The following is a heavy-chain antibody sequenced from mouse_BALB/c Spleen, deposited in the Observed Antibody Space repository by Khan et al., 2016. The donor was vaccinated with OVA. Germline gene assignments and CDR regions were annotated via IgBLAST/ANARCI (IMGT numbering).Heavy chain of an antibody. J-gene: IGHJ2*01. Sequence: QVQLKESGAELVRPGTSVKMSCKAAGYTFTNYWIGWVKQRPGHGLEWIGDTYPGGGYTNYNEKFKGKATLTAATSSCPACMQRSGRASEDTAIYYWTRRGAARATRDYVDYWGQGTTRTGSS. CDR3: TRRGAARATRDYVDY. CDR2: TYPGGGYT. CDR1: GYTFTNYW. V-gene: IGHV1-63*02. D-gene: IGHD3-1*01.